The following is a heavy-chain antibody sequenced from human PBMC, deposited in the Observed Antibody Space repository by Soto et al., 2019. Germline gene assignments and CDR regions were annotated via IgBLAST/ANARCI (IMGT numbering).Heavy chain of an antibody. CDR1: GYIFSGYG. D-gene: IGHD1-7*01. CDR3: ARGGIGGTIFRGYFDY. J-gene: IGHJ4*02. V-gene: IGHV3-33*01. CDR2: IRYDGSNI. Sequence: QAQLVESGGGVVQPGRSLRLSCAASGYIFSGYGMHWVRQAPGKGLEWVAVIRYDGSNIYYADSVKGRFTISRDNSKNMLYLQMNSLGAEDTAVYYCARGGIGGTIFRGYFDYWGQGTLVTVSS.